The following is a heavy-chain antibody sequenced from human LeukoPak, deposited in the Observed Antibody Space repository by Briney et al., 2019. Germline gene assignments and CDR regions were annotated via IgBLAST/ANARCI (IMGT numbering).Heavy chain of an antibody. CDR3: ARNAYCDSTYCYAWFDP. J-gene: IGHJ5*02. V-gene: IGHV1-2*02. Sequence: GASVKVSCKASGYTFTDYYIHWVRQASGQGLEWMGWIVPHSGGRNYAPNYQGRITMPRDTSIRTAYMELSSLRSDETAVYYCARNAYCDSTYCYAWFDPWGQGTRVTVSS. CDR2: IVPHSGGR. CDR1: GYTFTDYY. D-gene: IGHD2-2*01.